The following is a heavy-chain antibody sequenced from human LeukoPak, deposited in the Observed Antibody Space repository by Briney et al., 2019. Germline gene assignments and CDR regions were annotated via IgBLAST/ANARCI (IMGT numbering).Heavy chain of an antibody. J-gene: IGHJ6*03. CDR3: ASFTMVRSPGYMDV. V-gene: IGHV4-39*07. CDR2: IYYSGST. CDR1: GGSISSSSYY. D-gene: IGHD3-10*01. Sequence: SETLSLTCTVSGGSISSSSYYWGWIRQPPGKGLEWIGSIYYSGSTYYNPSLKSRVTISVDTSKNQFSLKLSSVTAADTAVYYCASFTMVRSPGYMDVWGKGTTVTISS.